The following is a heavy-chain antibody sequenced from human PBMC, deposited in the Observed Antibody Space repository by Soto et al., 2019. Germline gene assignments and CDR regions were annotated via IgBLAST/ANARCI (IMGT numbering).Heavy chain of an antibody. D-gene: IGHD2-2*01. CDR3: SRAIRLTVLVLAAWGDV. CDR1: GYTFTSYG. J-gene: IGHJ6*02. CDR2: ISAYNGNT. Sequence: QVQLVQSGAEVKKPGASVKVSCKASGYTFTSYGISWVRQAPGQGLEWMGWISAYNGNTNYAQKLQGRVTMTTDTSTSTAYMELRSLRSDDTAVYYCSRAIRLTVLVLAAWGDVWGQGTTVTVSS. V-gene: IGHV1-18*01.